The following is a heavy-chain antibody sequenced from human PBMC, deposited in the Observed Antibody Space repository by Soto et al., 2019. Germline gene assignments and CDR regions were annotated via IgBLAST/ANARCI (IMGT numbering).Heavy chain of an antibody. Sequence: SQTLSLTCAISGDSVSSNTAAWNWIRSSPSRGREWLGRTYYKSNWRHDYLVSVKGRITNNPYTSKNNFSLEVNSVIYDDTAVYYCARGVAGSGFDHWGQGTLVTVSS. CDR3: ARGVAGSGFDH. CDR2: TYYKSNWRH. V-gene: IGHV6-1*01. J-gene: IGHJ4*02. D-gene: IGHD6-19*01. CDR1: GDSVSSNTAA.